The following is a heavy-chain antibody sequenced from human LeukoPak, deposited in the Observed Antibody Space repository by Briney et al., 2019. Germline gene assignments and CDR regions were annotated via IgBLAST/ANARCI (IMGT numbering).Heavy chain of an antibody. V-gene: IGHV1-2*02. CDR1: GYTFTGYY. D-gene: IGHD6-13*01. CDR2: INPNSGGT. CDR3: ARDRAYSSSWYDY. Sequence: ASVKVSCKASGYTFTGYYMHWVRQAPGQGLEWMGWINPNSGGTNYAQKFQGRVTMTRDTSISTAYMKLSRLRSDDTAVYYCARDRAYSSSWYDYWGQGTLVTVSS. J-gene: IGHJ4*02.